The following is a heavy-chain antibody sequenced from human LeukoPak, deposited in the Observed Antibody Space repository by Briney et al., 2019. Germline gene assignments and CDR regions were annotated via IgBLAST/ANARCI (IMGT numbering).Heavy chain of an antibody. CDR2: INAGNGNT. J-gene: IGHJ4*02. CDR1: GYTFTSYA. CDR3: ARGYYDSSGYYDY. D-gene: IGHD3-22*01. V-gene: IGHV1-3*01. Sequence: ASVNVSCKASGYTFTSYAMHWVRQAPGQRLEWMGWINAGNGNTKYSQKFQGRVTITRDTSASTAYMELSSLRSEDTAVYYCARGYYDSSGYYDYWGQGTLVTVSS.